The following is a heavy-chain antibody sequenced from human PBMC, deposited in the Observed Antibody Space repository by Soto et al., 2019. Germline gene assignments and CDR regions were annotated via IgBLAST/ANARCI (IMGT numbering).Heavy chain of an antibody. D-gene: IGHD6-13*01. CDR1: GFTFSSYD. V-gene: IGHV3-13*01. J-gene: IGHJ4*02. CDR3: ASGGWGSSWYEGGSRIDY. CDR2: IGAAGDT. Sequence: EVQLVESGGGLVQPGGSLRLSCAASGFTFSSYDMHWVRQVTGKGLEWVSAIGAAGDTYYPDSVKGRFTISRENAKTSVYLQMNSLRAEDTAVYYCASGGWGSSWYEGGSRIDYWGQGTLVTVSS.